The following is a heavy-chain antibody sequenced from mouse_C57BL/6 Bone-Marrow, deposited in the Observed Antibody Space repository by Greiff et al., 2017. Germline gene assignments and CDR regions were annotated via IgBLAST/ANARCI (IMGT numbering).Heavy chain of an antibody. J-gene: IGHJ2*01. CDR1: GYTFTDYE. CDR2: IDPETGGT. V-gene: IGHV1-15*01. CDR3: TRGIYYYGSFDY. D-gene: IGHD1-1*01. Sequence: QVHVKQSGAELVRPGASVTLSCKASGYTFTDYEMHWVKQTPVNGLEWIGAIDPETGGTAYNQKFKGKDILSADKSSSTAYMELRSLTSEDSAIYYCTRGIYYYGSFDYWGQGTTLTVSS.